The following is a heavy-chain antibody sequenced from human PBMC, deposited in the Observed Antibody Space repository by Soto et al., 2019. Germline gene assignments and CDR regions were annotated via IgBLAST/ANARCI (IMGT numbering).Heavy chain of an antibody. Sequence: PGRSLRLSCAASGFTFSNVWMSWVRQAPGKGLEWVGRIKRNTDGGTTDYAAPVKGRLTISREDSKNTLYLQMNSLKTEDTAVYFCTTGLSSGYYNFDYWGQGTLVTVSS. D-gene: IGHD3-22*01. CDR1: GFTFSNVW. CDR2: IKRNTDGGTT. J-gene: IGHJ4*02. CDR3: TTGLSSGYYNFDY. V-gene: IGHV3-15*01.